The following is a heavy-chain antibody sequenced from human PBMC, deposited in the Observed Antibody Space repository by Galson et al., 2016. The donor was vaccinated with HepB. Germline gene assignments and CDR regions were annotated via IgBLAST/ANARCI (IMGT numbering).Heavy chain of an antibody. V-gene: IGHV3-23*01. Sequence: SLRLSCAASGFTFSSYAMSWVRQAPGKGLEWVSTISGSGDDTYYADSVKGRFTISSDNSKSTLFLQMNSLSVDDTAIYFCAKMAKGGYSNSWGQGALVTVSS. J-gene: IGHJ4*02. CDR2: ISGSGDDT. D-gene: IGHD3-22*01. CDR1: GFTFSSYA. CDR3: AKMAKGGYSNS.